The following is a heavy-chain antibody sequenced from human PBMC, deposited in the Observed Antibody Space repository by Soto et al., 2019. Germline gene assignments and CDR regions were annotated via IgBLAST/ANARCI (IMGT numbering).Heavy chain of an antibody. V-gene: IGHV5-10-1*01. CDR2: IDPSDSYT. Sequence: GESLKISCKGSGYSFTSYWISWVRQMPGKGLEWMGRIDPSDSYTNYSPSFQGHVTTSADKSISTAYLQWSSLKASDTAMYYCARPVGYCSGGRCYYYYGMDVSGQGTTVTVSS. CDR1: GYSFTSYW. J-gene: IGHJ6*02. D-gene: IGHD2-15*01. CDR3: ARPVGYCSGGRCYYYYGMDV.